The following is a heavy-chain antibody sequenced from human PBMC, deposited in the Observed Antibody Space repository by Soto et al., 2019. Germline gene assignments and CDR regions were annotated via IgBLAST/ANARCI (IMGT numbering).Heavy chain of an antibody. CDR1: GFTLKNHA. V-gene: IGHV3-30*14. CDR2: ISYDGSTK. D-gene: IGHD4-17*01. Sequence: QAQLVQSGGGVVQPGRSLRLSCAASGFTLKNHAMEWVRQAPGKGLEWVAVISYDGSTKFYADSVQGPFIISRDNSKNTLYLQMAGLRPEDTAMYDCARDQSSTVITSTHFDPWGQGTLVTVSS. CDR3: ARDQSSTVITSTHFDP. J-gene: IGHJ5*02.